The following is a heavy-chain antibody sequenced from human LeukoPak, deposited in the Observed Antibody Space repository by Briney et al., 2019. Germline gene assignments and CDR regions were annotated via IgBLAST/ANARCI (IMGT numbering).Heavy chain of an antibody. CDR1: GFTFSSYG. D-gene: IGHD3-3*01. CDR2: ISGSGGST. Sequence: GGTLRLSCAASGFTFSSYGMSWVRQAPGKGLEWVSAISGSGGSTYYADSVKGRFTISRDNAKNSLYLQMNSLRAEDTAVYYCARIGVVISFDYWGQGTLVTVSS. V-gene: IGHV3-23*01. J-gene: IGHJ4*02. CDR3: ARIGVVISFDY.